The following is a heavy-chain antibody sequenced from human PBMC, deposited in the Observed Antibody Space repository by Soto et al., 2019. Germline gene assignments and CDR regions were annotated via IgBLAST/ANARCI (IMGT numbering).Heavy chain of an antibody. D-gene: IGHD6-19*01. J-gene: IGHJ5*02. CDR3: ARSADSSGWYRGFDP. CDR2: ISTYNGNT. Sequence: QVQLVQSGAEVKNPGASVKVSCKASGYTFTSYGISWVRQAPGQGLEWMGWISTYNGNTNSVQKLQSRVTMTRDTSTNTAYMELRSLRSDDTAVYYCARSADSSGWYRGFDPWGQGTLVTVSS. V-gene: IGHV1-18*01. CDR1: GYTFTSYG.